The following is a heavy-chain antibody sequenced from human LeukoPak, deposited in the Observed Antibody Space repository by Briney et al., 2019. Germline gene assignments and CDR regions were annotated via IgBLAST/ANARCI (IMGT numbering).Heavy chain of an antibody. Sequence: VAPVKVSCKVSGHTLSDLTMHWVRQAPGKGLEWMGGFDPGNGEIIYAQKFQGRVTMTEDASTDTAFMELSSLKSEDTAVYYCAAGGLYDLLPYWGQGTLVTVSS. CDR2: FDPGNGEI. J-gene: IGHJ4*02. CDR3: AAGGLYDLLPY. V-gene: IGHV1-24*01. D-gene: IGHD3-3*01. CDR1: GHTLSDLT.